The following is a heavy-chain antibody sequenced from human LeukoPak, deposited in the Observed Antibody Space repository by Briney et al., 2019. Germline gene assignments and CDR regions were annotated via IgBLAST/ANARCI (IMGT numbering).Heavy chain of an antibody. D-gene: IGHD5-18*01. Sequence: ASVKVSCKASGYTFSDYHMHWVRQAPGQGLEWMGWINPNSGGTNYAQKFQGRVTMTRDTSISTAYMELSRLRSDDTAVYYCARTRGYSYGYNYWGQGTLVTVSS. CDR3: ARTRGYSYGYNY. CDR2: INPNSGGT. J-gene: IGHJ4*02. V-gene: IGHV1-2*02. CDR1: GYTFSDYH.